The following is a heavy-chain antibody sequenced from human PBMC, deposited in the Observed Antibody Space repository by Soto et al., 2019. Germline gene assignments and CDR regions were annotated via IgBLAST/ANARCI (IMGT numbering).Heavy chain of an antibody. V-gene: IGHV1-46*03. CDR3: ARERGIKAAGTFSFNS. CDR2: INPSGGST. Sequence: ASVKVSCKASGYTFTSYYMHWVRQAPGQGLEWMGIINPSGGSTNYAQKFQGTVTMTRDTSTSTVYMEVNSLRSEDTAVYYCARERGIKAAGTFSFNSSAQRTLVTVSS. J-gene: IGHJ5*01. D-gene: IGHD6-13*01. CDR1: GYTFTSYY.